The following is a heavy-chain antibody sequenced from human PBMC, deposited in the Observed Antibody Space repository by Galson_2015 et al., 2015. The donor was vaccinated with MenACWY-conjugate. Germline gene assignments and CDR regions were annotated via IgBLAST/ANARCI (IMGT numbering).Heavy chain of an antibody. D-gene: IGHD4-17*01. Sequence: SLRLSCAASGFVFSNYAMSWVRQAPGKGLEWVSEINRGGTTSYADSVRGRFTLSRDNSKNTLYLQMNSLRADDTAIYYCAKEFLSYGDYGFFDLWGQGTLVTVSS. V-gene: IGHV3-23*01. CDR3: AKEFLSYGDYGFFDL. J-gene: IGHJ4*02. CDR2: INRGGTT. CDR1: GFVFSNYA.